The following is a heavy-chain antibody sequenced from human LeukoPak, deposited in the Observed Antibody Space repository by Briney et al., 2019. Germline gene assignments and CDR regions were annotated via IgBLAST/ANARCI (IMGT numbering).Heavy chain of an antibody. CDR3: AKSMVRGIIILDFDY. J-gene: IGHJ4*02. Sequence: PGGSLRLSCAASGFTFDDYGMSWVRQAPGKGLEWVSGINWNGGSTGYADSVKGRFTISRDNSKNTLYLQMNSLRAEDTAVYYCAKSMVRGIIILDFDYWGQGTLVTVSS. CDR2: INWNGGST. D-gene: IGHD3-10*01. CDR1: GFTFDDYG. V-gene: IGHV3-20*04.